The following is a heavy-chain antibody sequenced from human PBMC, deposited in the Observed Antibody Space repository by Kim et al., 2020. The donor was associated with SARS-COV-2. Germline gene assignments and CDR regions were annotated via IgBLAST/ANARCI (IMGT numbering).Heavy chain of an antibody. CDR2: IIPIFGTA. CDR1: GGTFSSYA. Sequence: SVKVSCKASGGTFSSYAISWVRQAPGQGLEWMGGIIPIFGTANYAQKFQGRVTITADESTSTAYMELSSLRSEDTAVYYCAESLRGGSGSYYPWDYWGQGTLVTVSS. D-gene: IGHD3-10*01. J-gene: IGHJ4*02. V-gene: IGHV1-69*13. CDR3: AESLRGGSGSYYPWDY.